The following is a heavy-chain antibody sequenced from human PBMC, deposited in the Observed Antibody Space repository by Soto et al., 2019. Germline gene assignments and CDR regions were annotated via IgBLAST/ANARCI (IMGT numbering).Heavy chain of an antibody. V-gene: IGHV3-21*01. D-gene: IGHD5-12*01. J-gene: IGHJ4*02. CDR1: GFTFSSFS. CDR2: ISTSSSYK. CDR3: ARDLVPSNIVPRLGD. Sequence: EVQLVESGGGLVKPGGSLRLSCAASGFTFSSFSMNWVRQAPGKGLEWVSSISTSSSYKHYGDSVKGRFTISRDNANNSLYLHMNGLRVEDTAIYYCARDLVPSNIVPRLGDWGQGPRVTVSS.